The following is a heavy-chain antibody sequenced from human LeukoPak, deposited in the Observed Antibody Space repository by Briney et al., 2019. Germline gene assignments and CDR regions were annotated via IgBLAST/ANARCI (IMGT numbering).Heavy chain of an antibody. CDR2: ISYDGSNK. CDR1: GFTFSSYG. D-gene: IGHD3-10*01. J-gene: IGHJ3*02. Sequence: QPGGSLRLSCAASGFTFSSYGMHWVCQAPGKGLEWVAVISYDGSNKYYADSVKGRFTISRDNSKNTLYLQMNSLRAEDTAVYYCAKDRYYYTLGAFDIWGQGTMVTVSS. V-gene: IGHV3-30*18. CDR3: AKDRYYYTLGAFDI.